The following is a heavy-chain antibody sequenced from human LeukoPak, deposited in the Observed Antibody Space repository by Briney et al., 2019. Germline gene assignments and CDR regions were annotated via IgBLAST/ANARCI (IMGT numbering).Heavy chain of an antibody. V-gene: IGHV4-39*07. J-gene: IGHJ4*02. CDR3: ASLYGSAFSFDY. Sequence: SETLSLTCTVSGGSISSSSYYWGWIRQPPGKGLEWIGSIYYSGSTYYNPSLKSRVTISVDTSRNQFSLKMSSVTAADTAVYYCASLYGSAFSFDYWGRGTLVTVSS. CDR2: IYYSGST. CDR1: GGSISSSSYY. D-gene: IGHD3-10*01.